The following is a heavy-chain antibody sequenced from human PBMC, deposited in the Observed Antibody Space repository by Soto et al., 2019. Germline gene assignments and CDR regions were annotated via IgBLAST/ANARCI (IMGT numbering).Heavy chain of an antibody. CDR3: ARVGNFDWFSLDY. CDR2: TSTSGSTI. V-gene: IGHV3-48*02. J-gene: IGHJ4*02. D-gene: IGHD3-9*01. Sequence: EVQLVESGGGLVQPGGSLRLSCAASGFTFSNYNMNWVRQAPGKGLEWVSFTSTSGSTIIYADSVKGRFTISRDNAKNSLYLQMNSLRDEDTAVYYCARVGNFDWFSLDYWGQGALVIVSS. CDR1: GFTFSNYN.